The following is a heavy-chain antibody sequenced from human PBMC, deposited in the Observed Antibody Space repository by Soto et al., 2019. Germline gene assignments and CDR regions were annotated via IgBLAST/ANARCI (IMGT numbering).Heavy chain of an antibody. CDR1: GCTFSSYA. V-gene: IGHV1-69*06. J-gene: IGHJ6*02. Sequence: GASVKVSCKASGCTFSSYAISWVRQAPGQGLEWMGGIIPIFGTANYAQKFQGRVTITADKSTSTAYMELSSLRSEDTAVYYCARDTEDTAIYTTTALPHGMDVWGQGTTVTVSS. D-gene: IGHD5-18*01. CDR3: ARDTEDTAIYTTTALPHGMDV. CDR2: IIPIFGTA.